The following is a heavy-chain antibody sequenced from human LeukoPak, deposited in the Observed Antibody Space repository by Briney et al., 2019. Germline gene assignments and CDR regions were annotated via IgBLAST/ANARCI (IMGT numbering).Heavy chain of an antibody. CDR1: GYSISSGYY. J-gene: IGHJ4*02. CDR2: IYHSGST. CDR3: ARLGYYYDSGLDY. V-gene: IGHV4-38-2*02. D-gene: IGHD3-22*01. Sequence: PSETLSLTCTVSGYSISSGYYWGWIRQPPGKGLEWIGTIYHSGSTNYNPSLKSRVTISVDTSKNQFSLKLSSVTAADTAVYYCARLGYYYDSGLDYWGQGTLVTVSS.